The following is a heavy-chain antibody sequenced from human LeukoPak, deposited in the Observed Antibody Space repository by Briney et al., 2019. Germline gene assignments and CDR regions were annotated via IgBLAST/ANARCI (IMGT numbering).Heavy chain of an antibody. V-gene: IGHV1-18*01. CDR3: ARGTRRDGYNDLNYYYMDV. D-gene: IGHD5-24*01. CDR1: GYTFTSYG. J-gene: IGHJ6*03. Sequence: ASVKVSCKASGYTFTSYGISWVRQAPGQGLEWMGWISAYNGNTNYAQKLQGRVTMTTDTSTSTAYMELSRLRSDDTAVYYCARGTRRDGYNDLNYYYMDVWGKGTTVTVSS. CDR2: ISAYNGNT.